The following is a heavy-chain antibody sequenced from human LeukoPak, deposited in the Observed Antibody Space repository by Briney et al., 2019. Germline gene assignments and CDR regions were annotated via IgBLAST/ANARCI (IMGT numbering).Heavy chain of an antibody. D-gene: IGHD6-19*01. V-gene: IGHV1-2*02. CDR2: INPNSGGT. J-gene: IGHJ4*02. CDR1: GYTFTGYY. Sequence: GASVKVSCKASGYTFTGYYMHWVRQAPGQGLEWMGWINPNSGGTNYAQKFQGRVTMTRDTSISTAYMELSRLRSDDTAVYYCARDHPIAVAVGAYWGQGTLVTVSS. CDR3: ARDHPIAVAVGAY.